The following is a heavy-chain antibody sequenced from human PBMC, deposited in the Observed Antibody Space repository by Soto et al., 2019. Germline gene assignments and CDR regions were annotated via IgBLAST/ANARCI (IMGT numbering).Heavy chain of an antibody. CDR2: ITSRSATM. CDR3: ARDRSGWFDP. V-gene: IGHV3-48*01. J-gene: IGHJ5*02. Sequence: EVQLVESGGGLVQPGGSLRLSCVASGFTFGTYSMSWVRQAPGKGLEWVSYITSRSATMYYADSVKGRFTISRDNANNSLYLQMNSLRAEDTAVYYCARDRSGWFDPWGQGTLVTVSS. CDR1: GFTFGTYS.